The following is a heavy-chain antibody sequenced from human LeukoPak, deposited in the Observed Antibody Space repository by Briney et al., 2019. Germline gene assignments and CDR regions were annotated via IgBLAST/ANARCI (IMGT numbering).Heavy chain of an antibody. CDR1: GYTFTSYD. V-gene: IGHV1-8*01. CDR2: MNPNSGNT. D-gene: IGHD6-19*01. J-gene: IGHJ5*02. Sequence: GATVKLSCKASGYTFTSYDINWVRQATGQGLEWMGWMNPNSGNTGYAQKFQGRVTMTRNTSIRTAYMELSSLRSEDTAVYYWARGQWTAKDWCDPWGQGTLVTVAT. CDR3: ARGQWTAKDWCDP.